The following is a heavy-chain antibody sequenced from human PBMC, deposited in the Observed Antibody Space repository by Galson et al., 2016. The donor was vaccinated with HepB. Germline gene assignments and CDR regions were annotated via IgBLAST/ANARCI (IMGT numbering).Heavy chain of an antibody. CDR3: AKHRPQRIVGATKRAFDI. D-gene: IGHD1-26*01. CDR1: GFSFTSNW. V-gene: IGHV5-51*01. CDR2: IYPGDSDT. Sequence: QSGAEVKKPGESLNISCKASGFSFTSNWIGWVRQMPGKGLEWMGIIYPGDSDTRYSPSFQGQVTISADKSINTAYLQWSSLKASDTAMYYCAKHRPQRIVGATKRAFDIWGQGTMVTVSS. J-gene: IGHJ3*02.